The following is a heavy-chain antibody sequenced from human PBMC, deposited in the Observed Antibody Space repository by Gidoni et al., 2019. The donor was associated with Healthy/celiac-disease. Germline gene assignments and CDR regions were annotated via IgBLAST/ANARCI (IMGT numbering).Heavy chain of an antibody. D-gene: IGHD3-16*01. V-gene: IGHV4-4*07. Sequence: QVQLQESGPGLVKPSEPLSLTCTFPGCSISSYYWSWIRQPAGKGLEWIGRIYTSGSTNYNPSLKSRVTMSVDTSKNQFSLKLSSVTAADTAVYYCARDTWQEDYFDYWGQGTLVTVSS. CDR3: ARDTWQEDYFDY. CDR2: IYTSGST. CDR1: GCSISSYY. J-gene: IGHJ4*02.